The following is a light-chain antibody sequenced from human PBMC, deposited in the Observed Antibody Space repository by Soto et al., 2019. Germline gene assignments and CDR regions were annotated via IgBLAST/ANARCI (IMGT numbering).Light chain of an antibody. V-gene: IGLV1-51*01. CDR3: GTLDTSLPDRV. CDR1: ASNIGNNS. Sequence: QSVLTQPPSVSAAPGQRVTISCSGSASNIGNNSVSWYQQLPGAAPKLLIYDDNNRPSGIPDRFSGSKSGTSATLGITGLQTGDEADYYCGTLDTSLPDRVFGPGTKLTVL. CDR2: DDN. J-gene: IGLJ1*01.